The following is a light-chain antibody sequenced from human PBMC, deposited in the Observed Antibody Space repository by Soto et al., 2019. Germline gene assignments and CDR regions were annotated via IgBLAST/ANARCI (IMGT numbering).Light chain of an antibody. V-gene: IGKV3-20*01. CDR3: QQYDISPWT. Sequence: IVLTQSPATLSLSPGERATLSCRASQSVSSSHLAWYQQNPGQAPRLLIYGATSRATGIPDRFSGSGSGTDFTLTIIRLEPEDFAVYYCQQYDISPWTFGQGTKVDIK. J-gene: IGKJ1*01. CDR2: GAT. CDR1: QSVSSSH.